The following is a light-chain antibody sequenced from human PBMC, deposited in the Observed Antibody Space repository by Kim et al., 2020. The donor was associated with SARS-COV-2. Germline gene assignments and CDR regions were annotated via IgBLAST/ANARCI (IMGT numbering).Light chain of an antibody. CDR3: QQYNSHWT. J-gene: IGKJ1*01. V-gene: IGKV1-5*01. CDR1: QSIRLW. CDR2: DVS. Sequence: SAYVGDRVTITCRASQSIRLWLAWYQQRPGKAPELLIYDVSSLKSGVPSRFRGSGSGTEFTLTISSLQPDDIATYYCQQYNSHWTFGQGTKVDIK.